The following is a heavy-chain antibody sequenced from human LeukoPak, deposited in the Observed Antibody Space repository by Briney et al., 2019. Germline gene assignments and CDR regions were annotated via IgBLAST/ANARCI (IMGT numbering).Heavy chain of an antibody. CDR3: ARDYYRGWVPSSGY. J-gene: IGHJ4*02. V-gene: IGHV1-46*01. Sequence: ASVKVSCKASGYTFTSYYMHWVRQAPGQGLEWMGIINPSGGSTNYAQKLQGRVTMTTDTSTSTAYMELRSLRSDDTAVYYCARDYYRGWVPSSGYWGQGTLVTVSS. CDR1: GYTFTSYY. D-gene: IGHD6-19*01. CDR2: INPSGGST.